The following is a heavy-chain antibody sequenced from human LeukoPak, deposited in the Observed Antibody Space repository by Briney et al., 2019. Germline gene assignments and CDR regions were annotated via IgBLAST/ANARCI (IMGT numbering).Heavy chain of an antibody. D-gene: IGHD3-22*01. J-gene: IGHJ3*02. V-gene: IGHV1-18*01. CDR1: GYTFTSYG. CDR2: ISAYNGST. CDR3: ARDDVRRTPYYYDSSGYSLSAFDI. Sequence: ASVKVSCKASGYTFTSYGISWVRQAPGQGLEWMGWISAYNGSTNYAQKLQGRVTMTTDTSTSTAYMELRSLRSDDTAVYYCARDDVRRTPYYYDSSGYSLSAFDIWGQGTMVTVSS.